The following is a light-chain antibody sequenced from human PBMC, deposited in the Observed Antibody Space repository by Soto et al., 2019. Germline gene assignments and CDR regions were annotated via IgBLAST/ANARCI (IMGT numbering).Light chain of an antibody. Sequence: QSVLTQPPSVSGAPGQRVTISCAGSSSNIGAGYDVHWYQQLPGTAPKLLIYGNNNRPSGVPDRFSGSESGTSASLAITGLQAEDEADYYCQSYDTSLSGVVFGGGTQPTVL. J-gene: IGLJ2*01. CDR1: SSNIGAGYD. V-gene: IGLV1-40*01. CDR2: GNN. CDR3: QSYDTSLSGVV.